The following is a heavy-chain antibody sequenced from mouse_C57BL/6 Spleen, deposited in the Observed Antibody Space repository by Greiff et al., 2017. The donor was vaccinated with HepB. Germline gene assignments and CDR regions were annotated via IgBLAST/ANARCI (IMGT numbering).Heavy chain of an antibody. V-gene: IGHV1-15*01. Sequence: VQLQQSGAELVRPGASVTLSCKASGYTFTDYEMHWVKQTPVHGLEWIGAIDPETGGTAYNQKSKGKAILTADKSSSTAYMELRSLTSEDSAVYYCTSHGGSYWGQGTLVTVSA. CDR3: TSHGGSY. CDR1: GYTFTDYE. J-gene: IGHJ3*01. CDR2: IDPETGGT.